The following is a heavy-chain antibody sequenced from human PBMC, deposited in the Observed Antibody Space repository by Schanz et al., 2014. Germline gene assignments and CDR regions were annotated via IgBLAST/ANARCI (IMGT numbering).Heavy chain of an antibody. CDR2: ISWNSVRI. Sequence: EVQLVESGGTLVKPGGSLRLSCVVSGFTFSDYYMSWIRQAPGKGLEWVSGISWNSVRIDYADSVKGRFTISRDNAKNSLHLEMNSLRAEDTALYYCAKDQGAAAIRGFGLDYWGQGTLVTVSS. J-gene: IGHJ4*02. CDR1: GFTFSDYY. V-gene: IGHV3-9*01. D-gene: IGHD2-2*01. CDR3: AKDQGAAAIRGFGLDY.